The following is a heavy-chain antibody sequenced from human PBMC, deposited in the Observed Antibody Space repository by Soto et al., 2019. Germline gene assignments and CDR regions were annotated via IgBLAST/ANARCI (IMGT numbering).Heavy chain of an antibody. CDR2: INPNSGGT. D-gene: IGHD2-21*02. CDR1: GYTFTGYY. Sequence: ASVEVSCKASGYTFTGYYMHWVRQAPGQGLEWMGWINPNSGGTNYAQKFQGRVTMTRDTSISTAYMELSRLRSDDTAVYYCARSAVVVTAGLHYWGQGTLVTVSS. CDR3: ARSAVVVTAGLHY. V-gene: IGHV1-2*02. J-gene: IGHJ4*02.